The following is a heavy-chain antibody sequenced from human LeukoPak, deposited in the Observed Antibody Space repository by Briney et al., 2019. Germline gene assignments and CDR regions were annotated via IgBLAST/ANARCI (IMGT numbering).Heavy chain of an antibody. V-gene: IGHV3-21*01. D-gene: IGHD6-19*01. CDR1: GFTFSSYS. CDR2: ISSSSSYI. J-gene: IGHJ6*02. CDR3: ARTNIAVANYYYYGMDV. Sequence: PGGSLRLSCAASGFTFSSYSVNWVRQAPGKGLEWVSSISSSSSYIYYADSVKGRFTISRDNAKNSLYLQMNSLRAEDTAVYYCARTNIAVANYYYYGMDVWGQGTTVTVSS.